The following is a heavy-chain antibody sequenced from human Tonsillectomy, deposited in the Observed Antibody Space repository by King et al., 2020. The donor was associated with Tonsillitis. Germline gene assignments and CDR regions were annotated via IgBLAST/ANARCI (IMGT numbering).Heavy chain of an antibody. D-gene: IGHD4-11*01. J-gene: IGHJ4*02. CDR3: ARGPVTTVTATYYFDY. V-gene: IGHV3-74*01. CDR2: INSDGSST. CDR1: GFTFSSYW. Sequence: DVQLVESGGGLVQPGGSLRLSCAASGFTFSSYWMHWVRQAPGKGLVWVSRINSDGSSTSYADAVKGRFTISRDNAKNTLYLQMNSLRAEDTAVYYCARGPVTTVTATYYFDYWGQGTLVTVSS.